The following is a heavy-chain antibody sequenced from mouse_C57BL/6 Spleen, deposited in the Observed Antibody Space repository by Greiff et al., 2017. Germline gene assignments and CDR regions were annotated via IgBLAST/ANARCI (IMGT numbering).Heavy chain of an antibody. CDR1: GYAFSSSW. CDR3: ARGTTVVHYFDY. J-gene: IGHJ2*01. Sequence: QVQLQQSGPELVKPGASVKISCKASGYAFSSSWMNWVKQRPGKGLEWIGRISPGDGDTNYNGKFKGKATLTADKSSSTAYMQISSLTSEDSAVYVCARGTTVVHYFDYWGQGTTRTVSS. V-gene: IGHV1-82*01. CDR2: ISPGDGDT. D-gene: IGHD1-1*01.